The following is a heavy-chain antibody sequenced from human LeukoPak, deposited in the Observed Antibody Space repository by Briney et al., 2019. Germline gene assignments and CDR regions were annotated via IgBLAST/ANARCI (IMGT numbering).Heavy chain of an antibody. J-gene: IGHJ4*02. CDR3: VSSGGNSPFGN. V-gene: IGHV3-74*01. D-gene: IGHD4-23*01. CDR1: GFPFSSSW. CDR2: INSDESGI. Sequence: GGSLRLFCGASGFPFSSSWMHWVRQAPGKGLVWVSRINSDESGINYADFVKGRFTISRDNAKNTVYLQMNSLRAEDTAVYYCVSSGGNSPFGNWGQGTLVTVSS.